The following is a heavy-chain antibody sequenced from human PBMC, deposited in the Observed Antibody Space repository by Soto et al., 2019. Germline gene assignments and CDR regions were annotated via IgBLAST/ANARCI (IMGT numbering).Heavy chain of an antibody. J-gene: IGHJ5*02. CDR3: ARDWIVVVPAASGPRGFDP. CDR2: IIPIFGTA. Sequence: QVQLVQSGAEVKKPGSSVKVSCKASGGTFSSYAISWVRQAPGQGLEWMGGIIPIFGTANYAQKFQGRVTITADESTSTAYMELSSLRSEDTAVYYCARDWIVVVPAASGPRGFDPWGQGTLVTVSS. D-gene: IGHD2-2*01. V-gene: IGHV1-69*01. CDR1: GGTFSSYA.